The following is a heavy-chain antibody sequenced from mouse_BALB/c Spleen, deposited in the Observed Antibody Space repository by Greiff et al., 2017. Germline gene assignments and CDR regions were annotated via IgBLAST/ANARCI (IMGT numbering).Heavy chain of an antibody. CDR1: GFTFSSYA. CDR3: ARGGDYDGAMDY. Sequence: EVQVVESGGGLVKPGGSLKLSCAASGFTFSSYAMSWVRQTPEKRLEWVASISSGGSTYYPDSVKGRFTISRDNARNILYLQMSSLRSEDTAMYYCARGGDYDGAMDYWGQGTSVTVSS. V-gene: IGHV5-6-5*01. CDR2: ISSGGST. J-gene: IGHJ4*01. D-gene: IGHD2-4*01.